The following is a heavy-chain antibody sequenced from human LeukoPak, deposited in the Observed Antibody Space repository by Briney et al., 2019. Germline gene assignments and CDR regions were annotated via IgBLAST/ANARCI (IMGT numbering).Heavy chain of an antibody. J-gene: IGHJ4*02. CDR1: GFTFSSYG. D-gene: IGHD3-22*01. CDR3: AVYDSSGYYHGY. Sequence: GGSLRLSCAASGFTFSSYGMHWVRQAPGTGLEWVAVIWYDGSNKYYADSVKGRFTISSDNSKNTLYLQMNSLRDEDTAVYYCAVYDSSGYYHGYWGQGTLVTVSS. CDR2: IWYDGSNK. V-gene: IGHV3-33*01.